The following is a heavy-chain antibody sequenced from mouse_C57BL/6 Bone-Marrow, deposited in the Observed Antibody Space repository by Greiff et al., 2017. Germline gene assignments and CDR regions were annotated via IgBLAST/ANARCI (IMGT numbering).Heavy chain of an antibody. CDR1: GFNIKNTY. D-gene: IGHD1-1*01. V-gene: IGHV14-3*01. Sequence: EVKLMEPVAELVRPGASVKLSCTASGFNIKNTYMPWVKQRPEQGLEWIGRIDPANGNTKYDTKFQGKATITADTSSNTAYLQLSSRTSEDTAIDYGGRSCYNGSRTRFAYWGQGTLVTVSA. CDR2: IDPANGNT. J-gene: IGHJ3*01. CDR3: GRSCYNGSRTRFAY.